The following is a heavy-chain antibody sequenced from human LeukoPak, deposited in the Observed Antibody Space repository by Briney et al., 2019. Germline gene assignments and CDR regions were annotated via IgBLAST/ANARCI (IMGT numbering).Heavy chain of an antibody. CDR3: ARDDGRGWAH. V-gene: IGHV3-7*01. J-gene: IGHJ4*02. D-gene: IGHD1-26*01. CDR1: EFTVRNYW. Sequence: PGGSLRLSCAASEFTVRNYWMTWVRQAPGKGLEWVADIKDDGRQKYYVDSVKGRFAISRDNAKNSLALQMNSLRAEDTAVYYCARDDGRGWAHWGQGTLVTVSS. CDR2: IKDDGRQK.